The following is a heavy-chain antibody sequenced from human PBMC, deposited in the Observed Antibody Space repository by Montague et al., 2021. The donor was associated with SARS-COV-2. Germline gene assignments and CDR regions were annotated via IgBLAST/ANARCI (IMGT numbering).Heavy chain of an antibody. Sequence: SETLSLTCSRSSQWMCTSQDAGGWSTHLNAEPLEWIGTLYYSESTYYNPSLKSRVTISEDTSKNQFSLRLSSVTAADTAVYYCASLNIVARTDYYYGTDVWGRGTTVTVSS. J-gene: IGHJ6*02. CDR1: SQWMCTSQDA. D-gene: IGHD5-12*01. CDR2: LYYSEST. CDR3: ASLNIVARTDYYYGTDV. V-gene: IGHV4-39*01.